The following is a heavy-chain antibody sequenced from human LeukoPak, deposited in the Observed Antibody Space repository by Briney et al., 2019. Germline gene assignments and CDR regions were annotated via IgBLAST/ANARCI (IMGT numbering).Heavy chain of an antibody. Sequence: GGSLRLSCAASGFTFSSNYMSWVRQAPGKGLEWVSVIYSGGSTYYADSVKGRFTISRHNSKNTLYLQMNSLRAEDTAVYYCARGMLYDLGSFDYWGQGTLVTVSS. CDR3: ARGMLYDLGSFDY. V-gene: IGHV3-53*04. D-gene: IGHD2-8*01. CDR1: GFTFSSNY. CDR2: IYSGGST. J-gene: IGHJ4*02.